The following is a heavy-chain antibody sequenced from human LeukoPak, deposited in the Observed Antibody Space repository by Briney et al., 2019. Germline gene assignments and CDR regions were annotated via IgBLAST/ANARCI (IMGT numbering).Heavy chain of an antibody. V-gene: IGHV3-30*01. D-gene: IGHD6-19*01. Sequence: GRSLRLSCAASGFTFSSYSMHWVRQAPGKGLEWVAVISKDANNKYYADSVKGRFTISRDSSKNTLSLQMNSLSAEDTAVYYCARVGPSGWCGDHWGQGTLVTVSS. CDR3: ARVGPSGWCGDH. J-gene: IGHJ4*02. CDR1: GFTFSSYS. CDR2: ISKDANNK.